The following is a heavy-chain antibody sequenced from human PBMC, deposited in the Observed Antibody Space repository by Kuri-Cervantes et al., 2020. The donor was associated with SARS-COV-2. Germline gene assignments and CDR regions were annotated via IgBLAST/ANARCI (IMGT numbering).Heavy chain of an antibody. CDR1: NGSISSNY. D-gene: IGHD3-22*01. CDR3: ARVGGSGYDAFDI. CDR2: MYYSGST. J-gene: IGHJ3*02. V-gene: IGHV4-59*08. Sequence: SETLSLTCTVSNGSISSNYWSWIRQPPGKGLEWIGYMYYSGSTNYNPSLKSRVTISVDTSKNQFSLKLSSVTAADTAVYYCARVGGSGYDAFDIWGQGTMVTVSS.